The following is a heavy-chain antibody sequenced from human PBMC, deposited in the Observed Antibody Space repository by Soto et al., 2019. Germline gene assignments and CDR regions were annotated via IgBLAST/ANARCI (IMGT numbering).Heavy chain of an antibody. D-gene: IGHD3-3*01. CDR3: ARAQLRFLESPEYYYYGMDV. J-gene: IGHJ6*02. CDR1: GFTFSSYA. V-gene: IGHV3-30-3*01. CDR2: ISYDGSNK. Sequence: GGSLRLSSAAAGFTFSSYAMHWVRQAPGKGLEWVAVISYDGSNKYYADSVKGRFTISRDNSKNTLYLQMNSLRAEDTAVYYCARAQLRFLESPEYYYYGMDVWGQGTTVTVSS.